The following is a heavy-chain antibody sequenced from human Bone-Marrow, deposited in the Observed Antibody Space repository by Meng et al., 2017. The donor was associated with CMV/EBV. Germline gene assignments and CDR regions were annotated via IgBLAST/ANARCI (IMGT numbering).Heavy chain of an antibody. J-gene: IGHJ6*02. D-gene: IGHD6-19*01. CDR3: ARDLLQWLDPAYYYYGLDV. V-gene: IGHV1-18*01. CDR2: ISAYNGNT. CDR1: GYTFPSYG. Sequence: ASAKVSCKDSGYTFPSYGISWVRQAPGQGLEWMGWISAYNGNTNYAQKLQGRVTMTTDTSTSTAYMELRSLRSDDTAVYYCARDLLQWLDPAYYYYGLDVWGQGTTVTVSS.